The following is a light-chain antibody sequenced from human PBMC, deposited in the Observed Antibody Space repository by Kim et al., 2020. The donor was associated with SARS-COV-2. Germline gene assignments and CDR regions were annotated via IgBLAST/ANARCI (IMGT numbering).Light chain of an antibody. CDR2: DAS. V-gene: IGKV1-33*01. CDR1: QDINKY. CDR3: QQYDNMYS. Sequence: DIQMTQSPSSLSASVGDRVTITCQARQDINKYLNWYQHKPGKAPKLLIHDASKLETGVPPRFSGSGSGTHFTLTITTLQPEDSATYYCQQYDNMYSCGQGTRLEIK. J-gene: IGKJ2*01.